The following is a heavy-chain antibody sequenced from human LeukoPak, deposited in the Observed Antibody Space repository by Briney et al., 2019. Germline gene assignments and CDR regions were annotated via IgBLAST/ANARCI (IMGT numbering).Heavy chain of an antibody. CDR2: INHSGST. D-gene: IGHD6-19*01. V-gene: IGHV4-34*01. CDR3: ARLGYSSGRYAFDI. J-gene: IGHJ3*02. Sequence: PSETLSLTCAVYGESFSGYYWSWIRQPPGKGLEWIGEINHSGSTNYNPSLKSRVTISVDTSKNQFSLRLSSVTAADTAVYYCARLGYSSGRYAFDIWGQGTMVTVSS. CDR1: GESFSGYY.